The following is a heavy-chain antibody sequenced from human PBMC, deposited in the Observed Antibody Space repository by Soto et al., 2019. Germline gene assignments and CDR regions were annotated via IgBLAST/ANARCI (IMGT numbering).Heavy chain of an antibody. Sequence: SETLSLTCTVSGGSISSYYWSWIRQPPGKGLEWIGYIYYSGSTNYNPSLKSRVTISVDTSKNQFSLKLSSVTAADTAVYYCARGPSPSAAGIYYYGMDVWGQGTTVTVS. D-gene: IGHD3-10*01. CDR3: ARGPSPSAAGIYYYGMDV. J-gene: IGHJ6*02. CDR2: IYYSGST. CDR1: GGSISSYY. V-gene: IGHV4-59*01.